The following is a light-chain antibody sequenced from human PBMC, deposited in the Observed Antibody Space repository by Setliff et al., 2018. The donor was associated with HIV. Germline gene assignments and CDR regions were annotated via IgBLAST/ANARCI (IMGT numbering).Light chain of an antibody. Sequence: QSPLTQPASVSGSPGQSITISCTGTSRDVGGYNYVSWYQQHPGKAPKLIIYEVRNRPSGVSSRFSGSKSGNTASLTISGLQTEDEADYYCSSYAITNTLPFGTGTKVTVL. CDR2: EVR. J-gene: IGLJ1*01. CDR3: SSYAITNTLP. V-gene: IGLV2-14*01. CDR1: SRDVGGYNY.